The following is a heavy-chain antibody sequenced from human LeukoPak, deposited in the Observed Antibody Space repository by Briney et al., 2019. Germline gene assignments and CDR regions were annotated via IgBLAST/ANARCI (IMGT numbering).Heavy chain of an antibody. CDR2: IFYRGGT. CDR3: ARSFRRGVWQFDP. J-gene: IGHJ5*02. D-gene: IGHD3-10*01. V-gene: IGHV4-31*03. Sequence: PSRTLSLTCTVSGASISSGGYSWNWIRQHPGKGLEWIGSIFYRGGTHYNPSLKSRLTLSLDTSKNQFSLKLTSVTAADTAVFYCARSFRRGVWQFDPWGQGTLVIVSS. CDR1: GASISSGGYS.